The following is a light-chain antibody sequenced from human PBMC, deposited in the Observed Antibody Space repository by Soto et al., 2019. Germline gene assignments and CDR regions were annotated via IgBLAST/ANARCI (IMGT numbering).Light chain of an antibody. V-gene: IGLV2-14*01. J-gene: IGLJ7*01. CDR3: SSFTNRNTWV. Sequence: QSALTQPASVSGSPGQSITISCTGSSSDVGGRDYVSWYQQHPGKAPKVIIYEVTRWPSGVSGRFSDSKSGNTASLTISGLQPEDEADYYCSSFTNRNTWVFGGGTQLTVL. CDR2: EVT. CDR1: SSDVGGRDY.